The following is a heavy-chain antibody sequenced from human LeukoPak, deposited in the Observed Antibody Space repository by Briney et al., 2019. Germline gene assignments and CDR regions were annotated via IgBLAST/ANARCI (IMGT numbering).Heavy chain of an antibody. J-gene: IGHJ6*02. V-gene: IGHV3-23*01. CDR1: GFTFSSYA. Sequence: GGSLRLSCAASGFTFSSYAMSWVRQAPGKGLEWVSAISGSGGSTYYADSVKGRFTISRGNSKNTLYLQMNSLRAEDTAVYYCAKGPVTTPTYYYYGMDVWGQGTTVTVSS. CDR2: ISGSGGST. D-gene: IGHD4-17*01. CDR3: AKGPVTTPTYYYYGMDV.